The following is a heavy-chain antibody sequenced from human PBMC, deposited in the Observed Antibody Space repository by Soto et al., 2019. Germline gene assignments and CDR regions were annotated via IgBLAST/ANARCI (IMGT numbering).Heavy chain of an antibody. CDR2: INTDGGSS. Sequence: EVQLVESGGGLVQPGGSLRLSCAASGFTFSGHRMHWVRQVPGKGLEWVSRINTDGGSSDYADSVKGRFTISRDNAKNILSLKMSVMRAENTAVYYCRRGTRYCNMTSCYRRAFDTWGQGTKVTVSS. J-gene: IGHJ3*02. D-gene: IGHD2-2*01. CDR1: GFTFSGHR. V-gene: IGHV3-74*01. CDR3: RRGTRYCNMTSCYRRAFDT.